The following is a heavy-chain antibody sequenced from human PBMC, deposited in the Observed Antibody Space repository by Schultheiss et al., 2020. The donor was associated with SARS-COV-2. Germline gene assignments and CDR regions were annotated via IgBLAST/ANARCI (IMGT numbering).Heavy chain of an antibody. CDR3: ARLDCSSTSCYLPYYYYGMDV. Sequence: ASVKVSCKASGGTFSSYAISWVRQAPGQGLEWMGRINPNSGGTNYAQKFQGRVTMTTDTSTSTAYMELRSLRSDDTAVYYCARLDCSSTSCYLPYYYYGMDVWGQGTTVTVSS. CDR1: GGTFSSYA. V-gene: IGHV1-18*01. J-gene: IGHJ6*02. D-gene: IGHD2-2*01. CDR2: INPNSGGT.